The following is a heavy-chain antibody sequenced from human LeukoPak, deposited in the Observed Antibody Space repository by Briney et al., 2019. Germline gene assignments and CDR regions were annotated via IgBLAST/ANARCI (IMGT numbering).Heavy chain of an antibody. CDR3: GSDLFWVAPIDY. CDR2: VSPDNGNT. J-gene: IGHJ4*02. CDR1: GYTFTSYG. D-gene: IGHD3-3*01. V-gene: IGHV1-18*01. Sequence: ASVKVSCKASGYTFTSYGISWVRQAPGQGLEWMGWVSPDNGNTNYAQQFQGRVTMTRDTSTSTAYMELRSLRSDDTAVYYCGSDLFWVAPIDYWGQGTLVTVS.